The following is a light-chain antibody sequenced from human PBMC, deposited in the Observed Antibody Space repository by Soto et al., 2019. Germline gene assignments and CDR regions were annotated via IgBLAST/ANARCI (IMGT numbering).Light chain of an antibody. CDR1: QNVSSSY. Sequence: EIVLTQSPGTLSLSPGERATLSCRASQNVSSSYLAWYQQKPGQAPRLLIYGASSRATGFPDRFSGSGSGTDFTLTISRLEPAAVAVYYCQQYVISPWTFGQGTKVEIK. CDR2: GAS. V-gene: IGKV3-20*01. J-gene: IGKJ1*01. CDR3: QQYVISPWT.